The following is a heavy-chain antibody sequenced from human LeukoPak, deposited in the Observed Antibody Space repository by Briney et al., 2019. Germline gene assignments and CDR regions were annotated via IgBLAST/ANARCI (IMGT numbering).Heavy chain of an antibody. J-gene: IGHJ4*02. D-gene: IGHD2-8*01. CDR3: ARDPPAVLIDTYG. CDR1: GFIVTNNY. V-gene: IGHV3-66*01. CDR2: VYSGRST. Sequence: TGGSLRLSCTASGFIVTNNYINWVRQAPGKGLEWVSLVYSGRSTYYADSVKGRFTISRDNSKNMVYLQMNSLRAEDTAMYYCARDPPAVLIDTYGWGQGTLVTVSS.